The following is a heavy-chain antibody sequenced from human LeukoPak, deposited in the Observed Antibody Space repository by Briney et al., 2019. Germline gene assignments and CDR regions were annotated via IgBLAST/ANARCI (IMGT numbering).Heavy chain of an antibody. V-gene: IGHV3-74*01. J-gene: IGHJ4*02. Sequence: GGSLRLSCAASGFTFSTYWMHWVRQAPGKGPVWVSRINSDGSSTNYADSVEGRFTISRDNAKNTVYLQMNRLRAEDTAVYYCVRDLSTSWYYFDNWGQGTLVTVSS. D-gene: IGHD6-13*01. CDR2: INSDGSST. CDR3: VRDLSTSWYYFDN. CDR1: GFTFSTYW.